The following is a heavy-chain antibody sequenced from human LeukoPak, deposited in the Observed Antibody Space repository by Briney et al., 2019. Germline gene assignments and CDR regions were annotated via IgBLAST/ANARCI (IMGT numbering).Heavy chain of an antibody. D-gene: IGHD2-15*01. V-gene: IGHV4-30-4*08. CDR2: IYDRGST. CDR3: GGECRGGSCYGAFDI. CDR1: GASIRSGDYY. J-gene: IGHJ3*02. Sequence: PSQTLSLTCTASGASIRSGDYYWSWIRQPPGKGLESIRYIYDRGSTYSNPSLKSRITISVDTSENRFSLKLSSVAATDTAVYYGGGECRGGSCYGAFDIWGQGTMVTVSS.